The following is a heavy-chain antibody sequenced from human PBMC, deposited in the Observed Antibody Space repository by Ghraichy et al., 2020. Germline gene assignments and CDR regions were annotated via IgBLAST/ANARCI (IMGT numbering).Heavy chain of an antibody. J-gene: IGHJ4*02. V-gene: IGHV4-39*01. CDR1: GGSVSSSSDY. CDR3: ARYAIGTMLDN. Sequence: TLSLTCTVSGGSVSSSSDYWGWIRQPPGKGLEWIGNILHGGSTFYNPSLRGRVTISVDTSKNQFSLKLSSVTVADSAMYYCARYAIGTMLDNWGQGTLVTVS. CDR2: ILHGGST. D-gene: IGHD1-1*01.